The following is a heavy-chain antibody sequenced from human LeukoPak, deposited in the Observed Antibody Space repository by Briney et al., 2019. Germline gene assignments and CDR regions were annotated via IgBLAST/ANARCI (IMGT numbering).Heavy chain of an antibody. CDR2: ISWDGGST. D-gene: IGHD5-12*01. Sequence: GGSLRLSCAASGFTFDDYAMHWVRQAPGKGLEWVSLISWDGGSTYYADSVKGRFTISRDNSKNSLYLQMNSLRAEDTALYYCAKGLDIVATITPFDYCGQGTLVTVSS. CDR1: GFTFDDYA. J-gene: IGHJ4*02. CDR3: AKGLDIVATITPFDY. V-gene: IGHV3-43D*03.